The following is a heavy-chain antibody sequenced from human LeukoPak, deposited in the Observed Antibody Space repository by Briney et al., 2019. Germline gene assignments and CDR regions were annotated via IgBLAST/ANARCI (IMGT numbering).Heavy chain of an antibody. J-gene: IGHJ3*02. CDR2: IHPGDSDT. CDR1: GYSFTSYW. D-gene: IGHD3-10*01. V-gene: IGHV5-51*01. Sequence: GESLKISCKGSGYSFTSYWIGWVRQMPGKGLEWMGIIHPGDSDTRYSPSFQGQVTISADKSISTAYLQWSSLKASDTAMYYCARLPGWFGELDAFDIWGQGTMVTVSS. CDR3: ARLPGWFGELDAFDI.